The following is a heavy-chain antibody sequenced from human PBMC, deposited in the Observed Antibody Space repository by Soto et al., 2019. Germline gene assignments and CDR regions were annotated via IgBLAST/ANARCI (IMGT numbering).Heavy chain of an antibody. J-gene: IGHJ6*03. CDR1: GLTFSSYW. D-gene: IGHD3-16*01. Sequence: PGGSLRLSCAASGLTFSSYWMSWVRQAPGKGLEWVANIKQDGSEKYYVDSVKGRFTISRDNAKNSLYLQMNSLRAEDTAVYYCARDERMITFGGGNYYYYYYMDVWGKGTTVTVSS. V-gene: IGHV3-7*01. CDR2: IKQDGSEK. CDR3: ARDERMITFGGGNYYYYYYMDV.